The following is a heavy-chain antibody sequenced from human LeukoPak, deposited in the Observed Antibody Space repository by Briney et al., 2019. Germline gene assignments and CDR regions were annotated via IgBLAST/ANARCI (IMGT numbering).Heavy chain of an antibody. V-gene: IGHV4-30-4*08. Sequence: ASETLSLTCTVSGGSISSGDYYWSWIRQPPGKGLEWIAYIYYTGSTYCNPSLKSRVTISVDTSKNQFSLRLSSVTAADTAVYFCARVDCSSTSCYIDYWGQGTLVTVSS. J-gene: IGHJ4*02. CDR2: IYYTGST. CDR3: ARVDCSSTSCYIDY. D-gene: IGHD2-2*02. CDR1: GGSISSGDYY.